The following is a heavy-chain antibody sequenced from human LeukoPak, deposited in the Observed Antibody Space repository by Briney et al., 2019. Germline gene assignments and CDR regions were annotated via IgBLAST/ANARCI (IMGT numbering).Heavy chain of an antibody. CDR2: IYYSGST. Sequence: PSETLSLTCTVSGGSISSYYWSWIRQPPGKGLEWIGYIYYSGSTNYNPSLKSRVTISVDTSKNQFSLKLSSVTAAGTAVYYCARGLRWGAFDIWGQGTMVTVSS. J-gene: IGHJ3*02. V-gene: IGHV4-59*08. CDR1: GGSISSYY. D-gene: IGHD3-16*01. CDR3: ARGLRWGAFDI.